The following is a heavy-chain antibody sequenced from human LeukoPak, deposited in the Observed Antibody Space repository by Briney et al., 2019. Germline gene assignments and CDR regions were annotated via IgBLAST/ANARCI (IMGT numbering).Heavy chain of an antibody. J-gene: IGHJ4*02. CDR3: ARSLGYCTGATCYSFDS. CDR2: IYYSGTT. V-gene: IGHV4-39*01. D-gene: IGHD2-8*02. CDR1: GLSISTGRYC. Sequence: TASETLSLTCTVSGLSISTGRYCWGWIRQPPGKGLEWIGIIYYSGTTYYNQSLKSRVTISVDTSKNQFSLKVNSVPAADTAVYYCARSLGYCTGATCYSFDSWGQGTLVTVSS.